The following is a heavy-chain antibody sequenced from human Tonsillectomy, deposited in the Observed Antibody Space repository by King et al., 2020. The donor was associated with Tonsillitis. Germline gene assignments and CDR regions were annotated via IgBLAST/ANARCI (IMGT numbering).Heavy chain of an antibody. V-gene: IGHV3-15*01. D-gene: IGHD3-22*01. CDR3: TTSYYYDSSGYYYNSPHSI. CDR2: IKSKTDGGTT. J-gene: IGHJ3*02. CDR1: GFTFGNAW. Sequence: VQLVESGGGLVKPGGSLRLSCAASGFTFGNAWMSWVRQAPGKGLEWVGRIKSKTDGGTTDYAAPVKGRFTISRDDSKNMLYLQMKSLKTEDTAVYYCTTSYYYDSSGYYYNSPHSIWGQGTMVTVSS.